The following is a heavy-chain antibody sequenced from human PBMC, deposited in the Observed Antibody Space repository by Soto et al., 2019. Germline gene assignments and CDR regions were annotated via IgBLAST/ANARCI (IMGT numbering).Heavy chain of an antibody. CDR1: GGSISRGGYY. CDR2: TYYSGST. D-gene: IGHD2-15*01. Sequence: QVQLQESGPGLVKPSQTLSLVCTVSGGSISRGGYYWSWIRQHPGKGPEWIGYTYYSGSTHYNPSLKSRITISADTSKNHFSLKLSSVTAADTAVYYCARDAGGKDLYDYGMDVWGQGTTVTVSS. V-gene: IGHV4-31*03. J-gene: IGHJ6*02. CDR3: ARDAGGKDLYDYGMDV.